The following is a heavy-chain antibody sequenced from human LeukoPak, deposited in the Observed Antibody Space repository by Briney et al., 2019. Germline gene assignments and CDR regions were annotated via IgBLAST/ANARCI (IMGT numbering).Heavy chain of an antibody. J-gene: IGHJ4*02. V-gene: IGHV1-69*01. CDR1: GGTFSSYA. CDR2: IIPIFGTA. D-gene: IGHD3-10*01. CDR3: ALTQSGYYFGY. Sequence: ASVKVSCKASGGTFSSYAISWVRQAPRQGLEWMGGIIPIFGTANYAQKFQGRVTITADESTSTAYMELSSLRSEDTAVYYCALTQSGYYFGYWGQGTLVTVSS.